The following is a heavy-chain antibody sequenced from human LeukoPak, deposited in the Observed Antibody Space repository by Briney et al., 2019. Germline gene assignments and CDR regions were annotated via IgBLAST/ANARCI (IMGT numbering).Heavy chain of an antibody. CDR1: GFSLTTYA. CDR2: ISDRGDST. CDR3: AKDSAPETYYEYVWGSYRYKNFYYMDV. J-gene: IGHJ6*03. Sequence: GGSLRLSCAASGFSLTTYAMGWVRQAPGKGLEWVSVISDRGDSTYYADSVKGRFTISRDSSKNTLYLQMNSLRAEDTAVYYCAKDSAPETYYEYVWGSYRYKNFYYMDVWGKGTTVTISS. V-gene: IGHV3-23*01. D-gene: IGHD3-16*02.